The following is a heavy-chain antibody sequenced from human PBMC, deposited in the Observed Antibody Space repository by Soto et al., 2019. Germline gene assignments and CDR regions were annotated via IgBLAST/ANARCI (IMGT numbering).Heavy chain of an antibody. J-gene: IGHJ4*02. Sequence: EVQLVESGGGLVQPGRSLRLSCAASGFTFDDYAMHWVRQAPGKGLEWVSGISWNSGSIGYADSVKGRFTISRDNAKNSLYLQMNSLRAEDTALYYCAKSSWVPYSSGRYGGYFDYWGQGTLVTVSS. CDR2: ISWNSGSI. D-gene: IGHD6-19*01. CDR3: AKSSWVPYSSGRYGGYFDY. CDR1: GFTFDDYA. V-gene: IGHV3-9*01.